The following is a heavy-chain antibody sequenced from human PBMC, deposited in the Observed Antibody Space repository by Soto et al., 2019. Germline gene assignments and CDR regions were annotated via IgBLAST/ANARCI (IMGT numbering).Heavy chain of an antibody. Sequence: PSETLSLTCTVSGGSISSSSYYWGWIRQPPGKGLEWIGSIYYSGSTYYNPSLKSRLTISVDTSKNQFSLKLSSVTAADTAVYYCARDIVVVVASYFYCYYGMDVGGQGTTVTVSS. J-gene: IGHJ6*02. CDR1: GGSISSSSYY. CDR2: IYYSGST. D-gene: IGHD2-15*01. CDR3: ARDIVVVVASYFYCYYGMDV. V-gene: IGHV4-39*01.